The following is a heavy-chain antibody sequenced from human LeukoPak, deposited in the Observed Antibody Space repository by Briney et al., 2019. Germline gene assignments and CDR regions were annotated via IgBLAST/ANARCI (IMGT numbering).Heavy chain of an antibody. CDR1: GFTFSSYA. V-gene: IGHV3-23*01. Sequence: GGSLRLSCAASGFTFSSYAMSWVRQTPGKGLEWVSTISASGGSTYYADSVKGRFTIFRDNSKNTLYLQMNSLRAEDTAVYYCAKRLSYTSSWYYFDYWGQGTLVTVSS. J-gene: IGHJ4*02. D-gene: IGHD6-13*01. CDR2: ISASGGST. CDR3: AKRLSYTSSWYYFDY.